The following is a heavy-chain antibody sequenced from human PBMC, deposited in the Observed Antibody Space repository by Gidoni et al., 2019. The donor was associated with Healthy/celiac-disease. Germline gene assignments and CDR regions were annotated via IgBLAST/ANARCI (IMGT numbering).Heavy chain of an antibody. D-gene: IGHD2-15*01. J-gene: IGHJ6*03. CDR2: IIPIFGTA. CDR1: GGTFSSYA. CDR3: ARARAYCSGGSCYSILHYYYYMDV. Sequence: QVQLVQSGAEVKKPGSSVKVSCKASGGTFSSYAIICVRQAPGQGLEWMGGIIPIFGTANYEQKFQGRVTITADESTSTAYMELSSLRSEDTAVYYCARARAYCSGGSCYSILHYYYYMDVWGKGTTVTVSS. V-gene: IGHV1-69*01.